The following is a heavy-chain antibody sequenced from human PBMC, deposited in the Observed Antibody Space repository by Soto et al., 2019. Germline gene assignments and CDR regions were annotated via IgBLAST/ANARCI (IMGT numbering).Heavy chain of an antibody. D-gene: IGHD3-3*01. J-gene: IGHJ5*02. CDR1: GFTFNSYA. CDR2: FSSGGSK. Sequence: EVQLLESGGGLVQPGGALRLSCTASGFTFNSYAMNWVRQAPGKGLEWVSTFSSGGSKYYADSVKGRFTISRDNSKNTLYLQMNTLRAEDTAVYYCAKSFYDFPDVDRWGQGTLVTGSS. CDR3: AKSFYDFPDVDR. V-gene: IGHV3-23*01.